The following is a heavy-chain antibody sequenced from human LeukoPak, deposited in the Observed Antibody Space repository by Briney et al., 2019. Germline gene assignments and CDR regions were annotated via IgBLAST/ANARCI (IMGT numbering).Heavy chain of an antibody. CDR1: GDSISGYY. J-gene: IGHJ4*02. V-gene: IGHV4-59*01. Sequence: SETLSLTCTVSGDSISGYYWSWLRQPPGRGLEWIGYIYYSGSTNYNPSLKSRVTISVDTSKNQFSLKLSSVTAADTAVYHCAREAMYSYGNNFDYWGQGTLVTVSS. CDR3: AREAMYSYGNNFDY. D-gene: IGHD5-18*01. CDR2: IYYSGST.